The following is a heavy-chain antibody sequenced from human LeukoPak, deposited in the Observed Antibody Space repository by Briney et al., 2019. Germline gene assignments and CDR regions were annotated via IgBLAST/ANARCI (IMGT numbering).Heavy chain of an antibody. CDR2: ISGNGGKI. Sequence: GGSLRLSXAASGFTFSNNAMAWVRQAPGKGLEWVSGISGNGGKIYYADSVKGRFTISRDNSKNTLYLQMNSLRGEDTAVYFCAKRDYYDSSGYAPLFDYWGQGTLVTVSP. CDR1: GFTFSNNA. J-gene: IGHJ4*02. CDR3: AKRDYYDSSGYAPLFDY. V-gene: IGHV3-23*01. D-gene: IGHD3-22*01.